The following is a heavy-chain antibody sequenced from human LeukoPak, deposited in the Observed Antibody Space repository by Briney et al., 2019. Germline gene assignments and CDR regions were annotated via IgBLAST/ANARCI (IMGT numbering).Heavy chain of an antibody. CDR1: GFTFSSYG. D-gene: IGHD5-18*01. V-gene: IGHV3-30*03. CDR3: ARPIRRGYSYFHRGIDAFDI. CDR2: ISYDGSNK. Sequence: GRSLRLSCAASGFTFSSYGMHWVRQAPGKGLEWVAVISYDGSNKYYADSVKGRFTISRDNSKNTLYLQMNSLRAEDTAVYYCARPIRRGYSYFHRGIDAFDIWGQGTMVTVSS. J-gene: IGHJ3*02.